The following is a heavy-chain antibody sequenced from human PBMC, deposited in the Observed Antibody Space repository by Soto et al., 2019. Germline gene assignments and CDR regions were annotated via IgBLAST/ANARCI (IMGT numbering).Heavy chain of an antibody. CDR3: ARGGVY. CDR2: ISSSGTTI. J-gene: IGHJ4*02. Sequence: EVQMVESGGDLVQPGGSLRLSCVASGFTFSSYEMNWISQAPGKGLEWVSYISSSGTTIKYADSVKGRFTISRDNAKNALFLQMTSLRAEDTALYYCARGGVYWGQGTLVTVSS. V-gene: IGHV3-48*03. D-gene: IGHD2-8*01. CDR1: GFTFSSYE.